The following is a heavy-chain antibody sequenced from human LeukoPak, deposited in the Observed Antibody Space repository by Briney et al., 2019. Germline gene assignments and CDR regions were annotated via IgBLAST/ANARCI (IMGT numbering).Heavy chain of an antibody. Sequence: CVSTGFNHLMYRMGSVDPRARTGVEWVAHIKQDGGQIYYVYSVKGRFTISRDNAKNSLFLQMNSLRAEDTAVYYCARDKLVGDSYFEYWGQGTLVTVSS. J-gene: IGHJ4*02. CDR2: IKQDGGQI. CDR1: GFNHLMYR. CDR3: ARDKLVGDSYFEY. D-gene: IGHD1-26*01. V-gene: IGHV3-7*01.